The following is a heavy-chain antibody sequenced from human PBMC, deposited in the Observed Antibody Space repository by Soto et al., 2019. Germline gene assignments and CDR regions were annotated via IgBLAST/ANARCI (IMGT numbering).Heavy chain of an antibody. CDR2: IWYDGSNK. Sequence: GGSLRLSCAASGFTFSSYGMHWVRQAPGKGLEWVAVIWYDGSNKYYADSVKGRFTISRDNSKNTLYLQMNSLRAEDTAVYYCARVGNCSSTSCYVGYFDYWGQGTLVTVSS. CDR3: ARVGNCSSTSCYVGYFDY. V-gene: IGHV3-33*01. J-gene: IGHJ4*02. D-gene: IGHD2-2*01. CDR1: GFTFSSYG.